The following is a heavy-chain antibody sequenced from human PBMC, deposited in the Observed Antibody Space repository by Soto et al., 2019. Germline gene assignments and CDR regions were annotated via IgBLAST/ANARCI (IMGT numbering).Heavy chain of an antibody. J-gene: IGHJ4*02. D-gene: IGHD6-19*01. Sequence: QITLKESGPTLVKPTQTLTLTCTFSGFSLSSTRMAVGWIRQPPGKALEWLALIYWDDDKRYSPFLKSRLTTTKDTSKNQVVLTMSNMDPVDTARYYCAHIVVAGLGYDFDYWGQGTLVTVSS. V-gene: IGHV2-5*02. CDR3: AHIVVAGLGYDFDY. CDR1: GFSLSSTRMA. CDR2: IYWDDDK.